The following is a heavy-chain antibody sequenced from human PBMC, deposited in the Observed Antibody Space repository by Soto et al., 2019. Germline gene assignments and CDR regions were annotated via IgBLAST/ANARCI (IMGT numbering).Heavy chain of an antibody. D-gene: IGHD3-10*01. CDR1: GGSVSTYY. CDR2: FYFSGST. J-gene: IGHJ4*02. Sequence: PSETLSLTCTVSGGSVSTYYWSWIRQPPGKGLEWIGYFYFSGSTDYNPSLKSRVTISVDTSKNQFSLKLSSVTAADTAVYYCARALWFGEIYYFDPWGQGTLVTVSS. V-gene: IGHV4-59*02. CDR3: ARALWFGEIYYFDP.